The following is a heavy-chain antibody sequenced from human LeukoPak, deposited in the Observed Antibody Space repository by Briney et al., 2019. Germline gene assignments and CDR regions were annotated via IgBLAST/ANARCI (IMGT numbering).Heavy chain of an antibody. CDR2: FNPNSGGT. CDR3: ARDHSSSWGWNGMDV. Sequence: ASVKVSCKASGYTFTGYYMHWVRQAPGQGLEWMGWFNPNSGGTNYAQKFQGRVTKTRDTSISTAYMELSRLRSDDTAVYYCARDHSSSWGWNGMDVWGQGTTVTVSS. J-gene: IGHJ6*02. V-gene: IGHV1-2*02. CDR1: GYTFTGYY. D-gene: IGHD6-13*01.